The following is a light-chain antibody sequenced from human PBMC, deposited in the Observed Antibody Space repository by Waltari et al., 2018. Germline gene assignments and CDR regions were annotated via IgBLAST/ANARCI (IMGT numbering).Light chain of an antibody. CDR3: QHYYSSPLT. CDR1: QRVLNSSNNKNY. Sequence: DIVMTQSPDSLAVSLGERATSNCKSSQRVLNSSNNKNYLAWYQQKPGQPPKLLIYWASTRESGVPDRFSGSGSGTDFTLTISSLQAEDVAVYYCQHYYSSPLTFGGGTKVEIK. J-gene: IGKJ4*01. V-gene: IGKV4-1*01. CDR2: WAS.